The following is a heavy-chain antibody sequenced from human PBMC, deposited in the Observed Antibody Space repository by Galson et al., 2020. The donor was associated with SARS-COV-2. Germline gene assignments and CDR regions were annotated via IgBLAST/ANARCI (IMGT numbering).Heavy chain of an antibody. CDR3: ARDTADYYYGMDV. J-gene: IGHJ6*02. Sequence: SQTLSLTCTASGGSISSYYWSWIRQPPGKGLEWIGYIYYSGSTNYNPSLKSRVTISVDTSKNQFSLKLSSVTAADTAVYYCARDTADYYYGMDVWGQGTTVTVSS. CDR1: GGSISSYY. V-gene: IGHV4-59*01. CDR2: IYYSGST.